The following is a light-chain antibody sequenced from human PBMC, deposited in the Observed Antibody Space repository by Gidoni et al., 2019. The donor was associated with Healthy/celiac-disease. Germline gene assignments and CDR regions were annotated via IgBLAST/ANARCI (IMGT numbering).Light chain of an antibody. CDR3: NSRDSSGNLYVV. Sequence: SSELTQDTAVSVALGQTVRITCQGDSLRSYYASWYQQKPGQAPVLVIYGKNNRPSGIPDRFSGSSSGNTASLTITGAQAEDEADYYGNSRDSSGNLYVVFGGGTKLTVL. CDR1: SLRSYY. CDR2: GKN. J-gene: IGLJ2*01. V-gene: IGLV3-19*01.